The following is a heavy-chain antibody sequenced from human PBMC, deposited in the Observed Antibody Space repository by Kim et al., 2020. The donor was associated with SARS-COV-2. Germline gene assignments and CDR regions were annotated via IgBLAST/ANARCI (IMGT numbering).Heavy chain of an antibody. V-gene: IGHV3-21*01. CDR1: GFTFSSYS. J-gene: IGHJ4*02. CDR3: ARDGYYYDSSGPYLLRYYFDY. CDR2: ISSSSSYI. Sequence: GGSLRLSCAASGFTFSSYSMNWVRQAPGKGLEWVSSISSSSSYIYYADSVKGRFTISRDNAKNSLYLQMNSLRAEDTAVYYCARDGYYYDSSGPYLLRYYFDYWGQGTLVTVSS. D-gene: IGHD3-22*01.